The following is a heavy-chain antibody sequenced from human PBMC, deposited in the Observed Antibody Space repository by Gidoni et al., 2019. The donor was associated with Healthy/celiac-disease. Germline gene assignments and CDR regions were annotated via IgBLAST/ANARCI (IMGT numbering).Heavy chain of an antibody. D-gene: IGHD3-16*01. CDR1: GGSISSSSYY. V-gene: IGHV4-39*07. Sequence: QLQLQESGPGLVKPSETLSPICIVSGGSISSSSYYWGWLRQPPGKGLEWVGSIYYSGSNYYNPSLKSRVTISVDTSKNQFSLKLGSVPAADTAVYYCARDWGFDIWGRGTMVTVSS. CDR2: IYYSGSN. CDR3: ARDWGFDI. J-gene: IGHJ3*02.